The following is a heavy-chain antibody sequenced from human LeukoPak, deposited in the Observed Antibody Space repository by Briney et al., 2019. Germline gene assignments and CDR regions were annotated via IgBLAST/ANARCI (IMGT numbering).Heavy chain of an antibody. CDR1: GGSISSGGYY. Sequence: SQTPSLTCTVSGGSISSGGYYWSWIRQHPGKGLEWIGYIYYSGSTYYNPSLKSRVTISVDTSKNQFSLKLSSVTAADTAVYYCARVFDSSGYYSTAFDYWGQGTLVTVSS. CDR2: IYYSGST. D-gene: IGHD3-22*01. J-gene: IGHJ4*02. V-gene: IGHV4-31*03. CDR3: ARVFDSSGYYSTAFDY.